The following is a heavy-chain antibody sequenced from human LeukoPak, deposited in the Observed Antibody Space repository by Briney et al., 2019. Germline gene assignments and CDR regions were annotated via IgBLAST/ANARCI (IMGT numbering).Heavy chain of an antibody. J-gene: IGHJ5*02. CDR2: INHSGST. CDR3: ARATARFGWFDP. D-gene: IGHD6-6*01. Sequence: PSETLSLTCAVYGGSFSGYYWSWIRQPPGKGLEWIGEINHSGSTNYNPSLKSRVTISVDTSKNQFSLKLSSVTAADTAVYYCARATARFGWFDPWGQGTLVTVSS. CDR1: GGSFSGYY. V-gene: IGHV4-34*01.